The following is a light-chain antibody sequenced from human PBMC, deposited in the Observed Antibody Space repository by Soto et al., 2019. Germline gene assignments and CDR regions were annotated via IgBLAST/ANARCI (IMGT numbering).Light chain of an antibody. V-gene: IGKV3-20*01. CDR1: QSVSSSY. Sequence: EIVLTQSPCTLSLSAGERAALSCSASQSVSSSYLAWYQQKPGQAPRLLIYDTSSRATGTPDRISGGGSGTDFTLTISRLEPEDFAVYYCQHYVTSSITFGQGTRLEIK. CDR2: DTS. J-gene: IGKJ5*01. CDR3: QHYVTSSIT.